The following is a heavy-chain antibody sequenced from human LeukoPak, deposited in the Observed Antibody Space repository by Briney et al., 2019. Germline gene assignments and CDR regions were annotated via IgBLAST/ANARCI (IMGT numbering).Heavy chain of an antibody. Sequence: NPGGSLRLSCATSGFTFSYAWLIWVRQTPGRGLEWVGRIKSKTDGETTDYAAPVQGRFTISRDDSKNTLYLQMNSLKTEDTAVYFCTTPVGYWGQGTLVTVSS. CDR3: TTPVGY. CDR1: GFTFSYAW. CDR2: IKSKTDGETT. J-gene: IGHJ4*02. V-gene: IGHV3-15*01.